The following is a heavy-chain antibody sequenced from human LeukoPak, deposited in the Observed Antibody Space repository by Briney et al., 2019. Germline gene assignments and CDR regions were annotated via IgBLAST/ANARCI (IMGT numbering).Heavy chain of an antibody. CDR2: ISTSGGST. Sequence: GGSLRLSCAASGFTFTSYAMGWVRQAPGKGLEWVSVISTSGGSTYYADSVKGRFTISRDNSKNTLYLQMSSLRAEDTAVYYCARSYRATAGIVDVWGQGTTVTVSS. CDR3: ARSYRATAGIVDV. D-gene: IGHD6-13*01. CDR1: GFTFTSYA. V-gene: IGHV3-23*01. J-gene: IGHJ6*02.